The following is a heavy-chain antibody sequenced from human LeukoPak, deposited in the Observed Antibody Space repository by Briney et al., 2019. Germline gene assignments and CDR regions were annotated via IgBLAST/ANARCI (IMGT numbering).Heavy chain of an antibody. CDR3: AAGGAYEFRDDY. D-gene: IGHD3-3*01. CDR1: GGSFTSYG. CDR2: IIPIYGRA. V-gene: IGHV1-69*13. J-gene: IGHJ4*02. Sequence: GASVKVSCKASGGSFTSYGISWVRQAPGQGLEWMGKIIPIYGRANYGQKFQGGVTITADELTTTSYMELSSLTAEDMAVYYCAAGGAYEFRDDYWGQGTLVTVSS.